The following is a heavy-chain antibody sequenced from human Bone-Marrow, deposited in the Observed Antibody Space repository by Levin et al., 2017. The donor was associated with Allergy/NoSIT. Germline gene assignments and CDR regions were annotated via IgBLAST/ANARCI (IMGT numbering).Heavy chain of an antibody. CDR2: IHYSGST. Sequence: RPSETLSLTCTVSGGSFTSGGYYWTWIRQHPGKGLEWIGYIHYSGSTYYNPSLKSRVAMFVDTPQSQFSLRLNSVTAADTAVYYCTRDSVAYWFDPWGQGILVTVSS. CDR1: GGSFTSGGYY. D-gene: IGHD3-10*01. V-gene: IGHV4-31*03. J-gene: IGHJ5*02. CDR3: TRDSVAYWFDP.